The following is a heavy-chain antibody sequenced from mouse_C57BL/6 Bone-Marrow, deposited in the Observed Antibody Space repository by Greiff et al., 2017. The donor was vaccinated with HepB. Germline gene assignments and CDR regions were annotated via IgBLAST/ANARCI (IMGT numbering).Heavy chain of an antibody. J-gene: IGHJ1*03. V-gene: IGHV1-5*01. D-gene: IGHD2-1*01. CDR1: GYTFTSYW. Sequence: VQLQQSGTVLARPGASVKMSCKTSGYTFTSYWMHWVKQRPGQGLEWIGAIYPGNSDTSYNQKFKGKAKLTAVTSASTAYMERSSLTNEDSAVYYCLYYGNYRWYFDVWGTGTTVTVSS. CDR2: IYPGNSDT. CDR3: LYYGNYRWYFDV.